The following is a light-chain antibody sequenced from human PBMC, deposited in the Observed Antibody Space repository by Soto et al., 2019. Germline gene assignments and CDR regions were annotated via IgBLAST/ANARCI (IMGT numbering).Light chain of an antibody. CDR1: QSVSSY. CDR3: QQRSNWPLT. V-gene: IGKV3-11*01. J-gene: IGKJ4*01. CDR2: DAS. Sequence: EIVLTQSPATLSLSPGERATLSCRASQSVSSYLAWYQKKPGQAPRLLIYDASNRATGIPARFSGSGSGPDFTLTISSLEPEDFAVYYCQQRSNWPLTFGGGTKVEIK.